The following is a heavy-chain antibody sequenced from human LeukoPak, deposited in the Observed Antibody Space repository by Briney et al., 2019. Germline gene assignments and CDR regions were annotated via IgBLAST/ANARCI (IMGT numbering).Heavy chain of an antibody. Sequence: PGGSLRLSCAVSGFTVSGDYMSWVRQAPGKGLEWVSSISSSSSYIYYADSVKGRFTISRDNAKNSLYLQMNSLRAEDTAVYYCARDRGYYDSSGGYWGQGTLVTVSS. J-gene: IGHJ4*02. CDR3: ARDRGYYDSSGGY. CDR2: ISSSSSYI. V-gene: IGHV3-21*01. CDR1: GFTVSGDY. D-gene: IGHD3-22*01.